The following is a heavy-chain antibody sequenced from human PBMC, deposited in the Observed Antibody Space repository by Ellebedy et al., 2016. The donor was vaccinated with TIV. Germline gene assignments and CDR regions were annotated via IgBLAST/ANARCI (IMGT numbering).Heavy chain of an antibody. CDR3: ASGVLWFGESPPFDY. Sequence: GESLKISXAASGFTFSDYYMSWIRQAPGKGLEWVSYISSSGSTIYYADSVKGRFTISRDNAKNSLYLQMNSLRAEDTAVYYCASGVLWFGESPPFDYWGQGTLVTVSS. CDR2: ISSSGSTI. J-gene: IGHJ4*02. CDR1: GFTFSDYY. D-gene: IGHD3-10*01. V-gene: IGHV3-11*01.